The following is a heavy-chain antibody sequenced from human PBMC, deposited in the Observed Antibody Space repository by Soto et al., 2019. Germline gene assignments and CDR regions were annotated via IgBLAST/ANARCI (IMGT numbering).Heavy chain of an antibody. J-gene: IGHJ4*02. CDR1: RGSISSGGSS. CDR3: ERDYGDFYFDY. D-gene: IGHD4-17*01. Sequence: SETLSLTCSVSRGSISSGGSSWTWIRQPPGKGLEWIGYVYPSGSTSQNPSLKSRVTISIDRSKNQFSLKLRSVTAADTAVYYCERDYGDFYFDYWGQGTLVTVSS. CDR2: VYPSGST. V-gene: IGHV4-30-2*01.